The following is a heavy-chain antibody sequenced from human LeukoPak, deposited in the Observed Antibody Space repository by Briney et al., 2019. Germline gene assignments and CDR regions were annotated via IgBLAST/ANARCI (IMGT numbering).Heavy chain of an antibody. CDR3: VKPNSAVAGTRYFDY. D-gene: IGHD6-19*01. J-gene: IGHJ4*02. V-gene: IGHV3-64D*06. CDR1: GFTFNNYP. CDR2: INSNGDST. Sequence: PGGSLRLSCSASGFTFNNYPMHWVRRAPGKGLEYVPAINSNGDSTYNADSVKGRFTISRDNSKNTLYLQMSSLRVEDTAVYYCVKPNSAVAGTRYFDYWGQGTLVTVSS.